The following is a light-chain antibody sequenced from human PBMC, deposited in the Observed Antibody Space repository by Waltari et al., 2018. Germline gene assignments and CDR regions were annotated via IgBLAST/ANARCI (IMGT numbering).Light chain of an antibody. CDR3: QQYYSTPQA. CDR1: QSVLYSSNNKNY. CDR2: WAS. Sequence: DIVMTQSPDSLAVSLGERATINCKSSQSVLYSSNNKNYLAWYQQKPGQPPRLLIYWASTRESGVPDRFSGSGSGTDFTLTISSLLAEDVALYYCQQYYSTPQAFGQGTKVEI. J-gene: IGKJ1*01. V-gene: IGKV4-1*01.